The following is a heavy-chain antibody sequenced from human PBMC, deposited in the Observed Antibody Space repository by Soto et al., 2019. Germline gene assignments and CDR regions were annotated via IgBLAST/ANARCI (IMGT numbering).Heavy chain of an antibody. CDR2: ISAYNGNT. V-gene: IGHV1-18*01. Sequence: ASVKVSCKASGYTFTSYGISWVRQAPGQGLEWMGWISAYNGNTNYAQKLQGRVTMTTDTSTSTAYMELRSLRSDDTAVYYCARDTYYYDSSGYPVWGQGTLVTVSS. J-gene: IGHJ4*02. CDR3: ARDTYYYDSSGYPV. CDR1: GYTFTSYG. D-gene: IGHD3-22*01.